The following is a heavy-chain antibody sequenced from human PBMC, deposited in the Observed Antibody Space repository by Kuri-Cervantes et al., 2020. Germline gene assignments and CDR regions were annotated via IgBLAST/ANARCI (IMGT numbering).Heavy chain of an antibody. Sequence: GSLRLSCTVSGGSISSSSYYWGWIRQPPGKGLEWIGSIYYSGSTYYNPSLKSRVTISVDTPKNQFSLKLSSVTAADTAVYYCATDGSYDFWSGYYYGMDVWGQGTTVTVSS. D-gene: IGHD3-3*01. CDR3: ATDGSYDFWSGYYYGMDV. J-gene: IGHJ6*02. V-gene: IGHV4-39*01. CDR2: IYYSGST. CDR1: GGSISSSSYY.